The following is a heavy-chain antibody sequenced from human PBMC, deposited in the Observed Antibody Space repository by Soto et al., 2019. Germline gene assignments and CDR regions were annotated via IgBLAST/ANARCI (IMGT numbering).Heavy chain of an antibody. CDR1: GFTFNNYG. V-gene: IGHV3-30*18. J-gene: IGHJ4*02. CDR3: AKDRGVVVVTKRRRRAFFPVDY. CDR2: ISDDGSNK. D-gene: IGHD2-21*02. Sequence: QVQLVESGGGVVQPGRSLRLSCAASGFTFNNYGMHWVRQAPGKGLEWVTLISDDGSNKYYADSVNGRFTISRDNSRKTLYLQMNSLRPEDTAMYYCAKDRGVVVVTKRRRRAFFPVDYWGQGTLVTVSS.